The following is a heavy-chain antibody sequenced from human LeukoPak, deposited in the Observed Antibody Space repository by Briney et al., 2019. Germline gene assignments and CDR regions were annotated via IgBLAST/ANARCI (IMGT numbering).Heavy chain of an antibody. CDR1: GGSISSDY. Sequence: EASETLSLTCTVSGGSISSDYWSWIRQPAGKGLEWIGRIYTSGSTNYNPSLKSRVTMSVDTSKNQFSLKLSSLTAADTAVYYCAREKTSGSPTGTRYFGYWGQGTLVSVSS. CDR2: IYTSGST. V-gene: IGHV4-4*07. D-gene: IGHD1-26*01. J-gene: IGHJ4*02. CDR3: AREKTSGSPTGTRYFGY.